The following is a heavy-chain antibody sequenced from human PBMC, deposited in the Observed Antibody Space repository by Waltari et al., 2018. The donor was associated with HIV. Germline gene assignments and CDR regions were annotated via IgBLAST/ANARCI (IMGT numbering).Heavy chain of an antibody. CDR2: IIPIFVTL. CDR1: GGTSSSYP. Sequence: VQLVQSGAEVKKPGSSVKVSCKATGGTSSSYPMSWVRQAPGQGLEWMGGIIPIFVTLLYAQNSQGRVTIPADESTCTAYMELSSMRSEDTAVYDCAGGIGTRLWFPGFCYGLDGWGQGTRVTV. CDR3: AGGIGTRLWFPGFCYGLDG. J-gene: IGHJ6*02. D-gene: IGHD5-18*01. V-gene: IGHV1-69*01.